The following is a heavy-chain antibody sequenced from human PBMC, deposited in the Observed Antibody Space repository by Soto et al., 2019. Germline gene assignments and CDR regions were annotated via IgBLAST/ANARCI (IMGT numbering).Heavy chain of an antibody. CDR3: ARSIWFGTGYGMDV. D-gene: IGHD3-10*01. CDR2: INHSGST. V-gene: IGHV4-34*01. CDR1: GGSFSGYY. J-gene: IGHJ6*02. Sequence: SETLSLTCAFYGGSFSGYYWSWIRQPPGKGLEWIGEINHSGSTNYNPSLKSRVTISVDTSKNQFSLKLSSVTAADTAVYYCARSIWFGTGYGMDVWGQGTTVTVSS.